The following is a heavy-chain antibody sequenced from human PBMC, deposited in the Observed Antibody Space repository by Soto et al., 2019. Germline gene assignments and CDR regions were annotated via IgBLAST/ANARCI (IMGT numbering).Heavy chain of an antibody. J-gene: IGHJ4*02. D-gene: IGHD2-21*01. CDR2: IYWDDDK. Sequence: QITLKESGPTLVKPTQTLTLTCTFSGFSLSTSGVGVGWXRQPPGKALEWLALIYWDDDKRYSPSLKSRLTTTXXXXXXXXXXXXXXXXXXXXXXXXXXXXXXXXXLVDYWGQGTLVTVSS. V-gene: IGHV2-5*02. CDR3: XXXXXXXXLVDY. CDR1: GFSLSTSGVG.